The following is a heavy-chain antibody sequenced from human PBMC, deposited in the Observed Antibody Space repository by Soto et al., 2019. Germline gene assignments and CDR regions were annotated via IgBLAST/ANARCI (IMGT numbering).Heavy chain of an antibody. CDR1: GGPISGTKW. CDR3: ARGGKIPDYFDSGYFDC. CDR2: INHGGST. J-gene: IGHJ4*02. Sequence: SETLSLTCAVSGGPISGTKWWSWLRLSPGKGLEWIAEINHGGSTNYNPSLKSRVAMSVDKSNNLFSLTLTSVTAADTAVYFCARGGKIPDYFDSGYFDCWGQGSLVTVSS. D-gene: IGHD3-22*01. V-gene: IGHV4-4*02.